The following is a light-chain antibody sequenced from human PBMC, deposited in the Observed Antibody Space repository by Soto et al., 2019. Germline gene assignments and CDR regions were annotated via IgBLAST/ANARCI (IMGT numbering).Light chain of an antibody. J-gene: IGLJ2*01. V-gene: IGLV2-23*02. CDR3: CSYAGSSFVV. CDR2: EVS. Sequence: QSALTQPASVSGSPGQSITISCTGTSSDVGSYNLVSWYQQHPGKAPKLMIYEVSKRPSGVSNRFSGSKSGNTASLTISGLQAEDEADYYCCSYAGSSFVVFGGGTKSPS. CDR1: SSDVGSYNL.